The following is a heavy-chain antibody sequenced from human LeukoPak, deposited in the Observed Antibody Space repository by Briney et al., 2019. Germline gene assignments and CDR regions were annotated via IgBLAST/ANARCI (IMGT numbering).Heavy chain of an antibody. V-gene: IGHV3-23*01. CDR1: GFTFSSYA. D-gene: IGHD5-24*01. J-gene: IGHJ4*02. CDR3: ARDAKQLPY. Sequence: GGSQRLSCAASGFTFSSYAMSWVRQAPGKGLEWVSSISSSGGSTYYADSVKGRFTISRDTSKNTLYLQMNSLRPEDTAVYYCARDAKQLPYWGQGTLVTVSS. CDR2: ISSSGGST.